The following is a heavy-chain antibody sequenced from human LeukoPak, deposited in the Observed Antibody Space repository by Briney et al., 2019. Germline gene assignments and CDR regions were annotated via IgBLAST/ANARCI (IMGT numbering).Heavy chain of an antibody. V-gene: IGHV4-4*07. Sequence: SETLSLTCTVSGDSTSGYYWSWVRLPAGKGLEWIGRVFISGTTNYNPSLKSRVTMSVDMFKNRLSLKLNSVTAADTAVYHCVRQAGYFDYWGQGTLVTVSS. J-gene: IGHJ4*02. CDR1: GDSTSGYY. CDR2: VFISGTT. CDR3: VRQAGYFDY.